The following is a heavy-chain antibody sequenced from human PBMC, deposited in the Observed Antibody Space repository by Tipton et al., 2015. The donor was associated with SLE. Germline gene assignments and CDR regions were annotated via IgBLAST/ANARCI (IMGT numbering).Heavy chain of an antibody. Sequence: TLSLTCTVYGGSFSGYYWSWIRQPPGKGLEWIGEINHSGSTHYNPSLKSRVTISVDTSKNQFSLKLSSVTAADTAVYYCARYQGAVAIDYWGQGTLVTVSS. V-gene: IGHV4-34*01. CDR1: GGSFSGYY. CDR2: INHSGST. D-gene: IGHD6-19*01. CDR3: ARYQGAVAIDY. J-gene: IGHJ4*02.